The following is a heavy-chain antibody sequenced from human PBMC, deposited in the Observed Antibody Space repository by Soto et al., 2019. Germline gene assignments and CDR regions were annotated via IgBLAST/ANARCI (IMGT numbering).Heavy chain of an antibody. CDR1: GFTFSSYD. CDR3: ARSLRYFGIRVYNAFDI. J-gene: IGHJ3*02. V-gene: IGHV3-13*04. Sequence: LRLSCAASGFTFSSYDMHWVRQATGKGLEWVSAIGTAGDTYYPGSVKGRFTISRENAENSLYLQMNSLRAGDTAVYYCARSLRYFGIRVYNAFDIWGQGTMVTVS. D-gene: IGHD3-9*01. CDR2: IGTAGDT.